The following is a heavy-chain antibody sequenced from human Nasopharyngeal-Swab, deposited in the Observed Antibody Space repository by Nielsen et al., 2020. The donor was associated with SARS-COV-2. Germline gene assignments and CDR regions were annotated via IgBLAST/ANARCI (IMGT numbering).Heavy chain of an antibody. Sequence: AAVKVSCKASNYTFIDYGISWVRQAAGQGLEGRGWISAYSGKTDYAQKFQDRVTMTTDTSTSTAYMELRTLRSDDTAVYYCATDGPLRAYYMDVWGKGTTVSVSS. CDR1: NYTFIDYG. J-gene: IGHJ6*03. V-gene: IGHV1-18*04. CDR3: ATDGPLRAYYMDV. CDR2: ISAYSGKT.